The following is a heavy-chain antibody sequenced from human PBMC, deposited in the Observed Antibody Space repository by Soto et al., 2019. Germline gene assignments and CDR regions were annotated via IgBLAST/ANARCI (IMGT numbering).Heavy chain of an antibody. J-gene: IGHJ4*02. V-gene: IGHV3-30-3*01. CDR2: ISYDGSNK. CDR3: ARVLTVVAEALDY. Sequence: PGGSLRLSCAASGFTFSSYAMHWVRQAPGKGLEWVAVISYDGSNKYYADSVKGRFTISRDNPKNTLYLQMNSLRAEDTAVYYCARVLTVVAEALDYWGQGTLVTVAS. D-gene: IGHD3-22*01. CDR1: GFTFSSYA.